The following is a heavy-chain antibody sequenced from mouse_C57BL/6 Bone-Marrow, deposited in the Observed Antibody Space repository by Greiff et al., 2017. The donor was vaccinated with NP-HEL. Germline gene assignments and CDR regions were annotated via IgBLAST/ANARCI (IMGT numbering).Heavy chain of an antibody. D-gene: IGHD1-1*01. CDR3: AGDDYGPPCCDMDY. V-gene: IGHV1-53*01. Sequence: QVQLQQPGTELVKPGASVKLSCKASGYTFTSYWMHWVKQRPGQGLEWIGNINPSNGGTNYNEKFKNKATLTVDKSSSTAYKQLSSLTTEDSAVYYCAGDDYGPPCCDMDYWGQGTSVTVSS. CDR2: INPSNGGT. CDR1: GYTFTSYW. J-gene: IGHJ4*01.